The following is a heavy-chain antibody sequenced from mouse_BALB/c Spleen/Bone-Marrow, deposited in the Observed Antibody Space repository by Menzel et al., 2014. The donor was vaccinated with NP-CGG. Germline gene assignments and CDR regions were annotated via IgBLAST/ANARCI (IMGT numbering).Heavy chain of an antibody. CDR2: ISSGSTSI. CDR1: GFTFSSFG. CDR3: ARGGNWDDFDV. D-gene: IGHD4-1*01. Sequence: DVKLVESGGGLVQPGGSRKLSCAASGFTFSSFGMHWVRQAPERGLEWVAYISSGSTSIFYSDTVRGRFTISRDDPKNXLFLQMTSLTSEDTAMYYCARGGNWDDFDVWGAGTTVTVSS. J-gene: IGHJ1*01. V-gene: IGHV5-17*02.